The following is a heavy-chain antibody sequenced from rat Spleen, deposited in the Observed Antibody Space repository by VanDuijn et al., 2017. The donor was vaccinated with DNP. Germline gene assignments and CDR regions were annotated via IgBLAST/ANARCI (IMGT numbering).Heavy chain of an antibody. D-gene: IGHD1-1*01. CDR3: ARGDFYSVYYFDY. CDR1: GFAFSDSD. J-gene: IGHJ2*01. V-gene: IGHV5-22*01. Sequence: EVQLVESGGGLVHPGRSKKLSCAASGFAFSDSDMAWVRQAPAKGLEWVAYIGSPAYAPYYADSVKGRFTISRDNAKSTLYLQMNTLRSEDMATYYCARGDFYSVYYFDYWGQGVMVTVSS. CDR2: IGSPAYAP.